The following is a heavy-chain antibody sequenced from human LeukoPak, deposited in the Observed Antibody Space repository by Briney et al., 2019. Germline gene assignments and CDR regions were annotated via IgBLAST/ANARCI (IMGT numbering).Heavy chain of an antibody. CDR2: IYYSGST. CDR3: ARETSRDGYKTFDY. J-gene: IGHJ4*02. V-gene: IGHV4-59*01. Sequence: SETLSLTCTVSGGSISSYYWSWIRQPPGKGLEWIGYIYYSGSTNYNPSLKSRVTISVDTSKNQFSLKLSSVTAADTAVYYCARETSRDGYKTFDYWGQGTLVTVSS. D-gene: IGHD5-24*01. CDR1: GGSISSYY.